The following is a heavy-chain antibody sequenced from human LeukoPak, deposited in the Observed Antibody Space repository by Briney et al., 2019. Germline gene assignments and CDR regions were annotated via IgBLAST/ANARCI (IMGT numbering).Heavy chain of an antibody. V-gene: IGHV3-21*01. D-gene: IGHD4-23*01. CDR3: AKDYGGYPFDI. CDR1: GFTFSSYS. Sequence: GGSLRLSCAASGFTFSSYSMNWVRQAPGKGLEWVSSISSSSYIYYADSVKGRFTISRDNSKNTLYLQMNSLRAEDTAVYYCAKDYGGYPFDIWGQGTMVTVSS. J-gene: IGHJ3*02. CDR2: ISSSSYI.